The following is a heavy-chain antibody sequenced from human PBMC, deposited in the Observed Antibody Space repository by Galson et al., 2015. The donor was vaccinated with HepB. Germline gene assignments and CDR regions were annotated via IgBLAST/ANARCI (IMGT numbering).Heavy chain of an antibody. D-gene: IGHD1-26*01. CDR3: ARDSRLELRLNSYFSYEMDV. CDR2: FSGYDGST. Sequence: SVKVSCKASGYSFSNYGLSWLRQAPGPGLEWMGWFSGYDGSTNYAQKFQGRVTMTADASTGTAYLELTNLRSDDTAVYYCARDSRLELRLNSYFSYEMDVWGQGRAVTVSS. CDR1: GYSFSNYG. V-gene: IGHV1-18*01. J-gene: IGHJ6*02.